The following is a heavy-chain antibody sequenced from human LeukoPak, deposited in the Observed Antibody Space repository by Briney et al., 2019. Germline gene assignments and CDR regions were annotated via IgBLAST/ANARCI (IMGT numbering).Heavy chain of an antibody. Sequence: PGGSLRLSCAASGFTFSSYSMNWVRQAPGKGLEWVSSISSSSSYIYYADSVKGRFTISRDNAKNSLYLQMNSLRAEDTAVYYCARDPQLKVVYYYYGMDVWGQGTTVAVSS. CDR2: ISSSSSYI. CDR3: ARDPQLKVVYYYYGMDV. V-gene: IGHV3-21*01. D-gene: IGHD1-1*01. J-gene: IGHJ6*02. CDR1: GFTFSSYS.